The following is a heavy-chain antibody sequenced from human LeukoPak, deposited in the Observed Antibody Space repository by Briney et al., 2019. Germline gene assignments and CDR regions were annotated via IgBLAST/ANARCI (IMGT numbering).Heavy chain of an antibody. V-gene: IGHV3-53*01. CDR3: ARVSGFRVY. CDR1: GFTVSSNY. Sequence: GGSLRLSCAASGFTVSSNYMSWVRQAPGKGLEWVSVLYSGGNTYYTDSMKGRFTNSRDNSKNTLYLQMNSLRGEDTAVYYCARVSGFRVYWGQGTLVTVS. J-gene: IGHJ4*02. CDR2: LYSGGNT. D-gene: IGHD3-3*01.